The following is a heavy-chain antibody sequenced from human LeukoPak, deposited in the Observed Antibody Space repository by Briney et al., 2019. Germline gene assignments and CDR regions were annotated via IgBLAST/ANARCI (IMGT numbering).Heavy chain of an antibody. CDR3: ARALRTDILTTDY. D-gene: IGHD3-9*01. J-gene: IGHJ4*02. V-gene: IGHV1-2*02. CDR1: GYTFTGHF. Sequence: ASVKVSCKASGYTFTGHFVHWVRQAPGQGLEWMGWINPNSGGAKYAQNFQGRVSMTTDTSISTAYRELSRRRSGDTAVYYCARALRTDILTTDYWGQGTLVTVSS. CDR2: INPNSGGA.